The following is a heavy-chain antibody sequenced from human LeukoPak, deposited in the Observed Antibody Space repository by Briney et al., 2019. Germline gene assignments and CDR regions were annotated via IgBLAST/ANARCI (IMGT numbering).Heavy chain of an antibody. CDR1: RFTFSTYT. V-gene: IGHV3-21*01. Sequence: PGGSLRLSCAASRFTFSTYTMNWVRQAPWKGLEWVSSISSSSYIYYADSVKGRFTISRDNAKNSLYLQMNTLRAEDTAVYYCARDRTTVTTFDYWGQGTLVTVPS. CDR2: ISSSSYI. J-gene: IGHJ4*02. D-gene: IGHD4-17*01. CDR3: ARDRTTVTTFDY.